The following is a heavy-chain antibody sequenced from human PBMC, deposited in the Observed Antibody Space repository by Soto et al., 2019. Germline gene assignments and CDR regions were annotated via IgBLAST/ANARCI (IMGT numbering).Heavy chain of an antibody. V-gene: IGHV4-59*01. J-gene: IGHJ4*02. D-gene: IGHD3-22*01. Sequence: WTWMRQPPGKGLEWIGYINYSGSTSYNPSLKGRVAISVDTSKKQFSLKVISVTAADTAVYYCARDGDTSGYYYFDYWGQGTLVTVSS. CDR3: ARDGDTSGYYYFDY. CDR2: INYSGST.